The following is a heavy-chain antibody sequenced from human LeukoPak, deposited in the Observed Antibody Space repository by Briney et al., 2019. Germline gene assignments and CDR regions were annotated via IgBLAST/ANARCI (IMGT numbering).Heavy chain of an antibody. J-gene: IGHJ3*02. Sequence: GGSLRLSCAASGFTFSSYEMNWVRQAPGKGLEWVSYISSSGSTIYYADSEKGRFTISRDNAKNSLYLQMNSLRAEDTAVYYCARGGKYCSSTSCYPLDAFDIWGQGTMVTVSS. CDR3: ARGGKYCSSTSCYPLDAFDI. CDR1: GFTFSSYE. CDR2: ISSSGSTI. V-gene: IGHV3-48*03. D-gene: IGHD2-2*01.